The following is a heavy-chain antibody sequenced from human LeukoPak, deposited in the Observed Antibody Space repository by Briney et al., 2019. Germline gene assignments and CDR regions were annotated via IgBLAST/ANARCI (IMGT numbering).Heavy chain of an antibody. Sequence: SETLSLTCTVSGYSISSGYYWGWIRQPPGKWLEWIGSIYHSGSTYYNPSLKSRVTISVDTSKNQFSLKLSSVTAADTAVYYCARGEHSWYLKLRWFDPWGQGTLVTVSS. D-gene: IGHD6-13*01. CDR3: ARGEHSWYLKLRWFDP. J-gene: IGHJ5*02. CDR2: IYHSGST. V-gene: IGHV4-38-2*02. CDR1: GYSISSGYY.